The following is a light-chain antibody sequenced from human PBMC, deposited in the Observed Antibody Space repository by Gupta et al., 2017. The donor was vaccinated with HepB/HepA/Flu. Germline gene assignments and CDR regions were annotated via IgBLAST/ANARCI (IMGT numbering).Light chain of an antibody. J-gene: IGLJ1*01. CDR3: AAWDVSLNGYV. CDR2: NNN. V-gene: IGLV1-44*01. Sequence: QSVLTQPPSASGTPGQRVTLSCYGSSSNIGRSTVNWYQQLPGTAPKLLIYNNNQRPSGVPDRFSGSKSGTSASLAISGLQSEDEADYYCAAWDVSLNGYVFGAGTKVTVL. CDR1: SSNIGRST.